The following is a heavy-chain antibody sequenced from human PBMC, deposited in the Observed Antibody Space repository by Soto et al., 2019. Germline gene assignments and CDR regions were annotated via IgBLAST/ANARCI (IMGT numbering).Heavy chain of an antibody. J-gene: IGHJ4*02. Sequence: GGSLRLSCAASGFTFSSYAMSWVRQAPGKGLEWVSAISGSGGSTYYADSVKGRFTISRDNSKNTLYLQMNSLRAEDTAVYYCAKFYHVLLWFGELRDFDYWGQGTLVTVSS. CDR2: ISGSGGST. CDR1: GFTFSSYA. D-gene: IGHD3-10*01. CDR3: AKFYHVLLWFGELRDFDY. V-gene: IGHV3-23*01.